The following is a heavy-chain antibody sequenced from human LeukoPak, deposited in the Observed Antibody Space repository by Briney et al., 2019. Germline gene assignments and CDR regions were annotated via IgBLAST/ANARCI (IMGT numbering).Heavy chain of an antibody. CDR3: ARKDRLPQNNWFDP. CDR1: GGTFTNHA. V-gene: IGHV1-69*13. D-gene: IGHD4-11*01. J-gene: IGHJ5*02. CDR2: IMPIFGTT. Sequence: SVEVSCKASGGTFTNHAFSWLRQAPGQGLEWMGGIMPIFGTTNYAQKFQDRVTITADEITSTVYMELSSLRSEDTAVYYCARKDRLPQNNWFDPWGQGTLVTVSS.